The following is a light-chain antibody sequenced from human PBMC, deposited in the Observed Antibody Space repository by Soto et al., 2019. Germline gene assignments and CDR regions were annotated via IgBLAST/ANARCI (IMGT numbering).Light chain of an antibody. CDR1: QSISSY. Sequence: DIQMTQSPFSLSASVGDRVTITCRASQSISSYLNWYQQKPGKAPKLLIYAASSLQSGVPSRFSGSGSGTDFNLTISSLQPEDFATYYCQQSYSTLTFGGGTKVEIK. CDR3: QQSYSTLT. V-gene: IGKV1-39*01. J-gene: IGKJ4*01. CDR2: AAS.